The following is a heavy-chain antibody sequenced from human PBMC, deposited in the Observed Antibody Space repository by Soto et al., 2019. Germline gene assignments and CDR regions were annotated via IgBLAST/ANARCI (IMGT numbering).Heavy chain of an antibody. Sequence: SETLSLTCTVSGVSFSSYYWSWIRQPPGKGLEWIAYIYYSGSSNSNPSLKSRVTISVDTSKNQFSLKLSSVTAADTAVYYCARHSNEYRKSLDYWGQGTLVTVSS. J-gene: IGHJ4*02. CDR3: ARHSNEYRKSLDY. D-gene: IGHD1-1*01. CDR2: IYYSGSS. CDR1: GVSFSSYY. V-gene: IGHV4-59*08.